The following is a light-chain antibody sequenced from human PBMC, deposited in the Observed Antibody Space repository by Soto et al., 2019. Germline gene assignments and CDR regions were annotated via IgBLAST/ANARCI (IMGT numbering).Light chain of an antibody. V-gene: IGKV1-5*03. CDR1: QSISTW. CDR2: KAS. J-gene: IGKJ1*01. Sequence: DIQMTRSPSTLSASVGDRVTITCRASQSISTWLAWYQQKPGKAPKVLIYKASNLESGVPSRFSGSGSGTEFTLTISSLQPDDFATYYCQQYSTYYRTFGQGTKVEIK. CDR3: QQYSTYYRT.